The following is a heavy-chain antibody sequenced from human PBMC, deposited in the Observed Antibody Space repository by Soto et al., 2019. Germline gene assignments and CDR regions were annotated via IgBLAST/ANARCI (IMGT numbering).Heavy chain of an antibody. J-gene: IGHJ4*02. D-gene: IGHD2-8*02. CDR2: ISYDGSNK. CDR1: GFTFGSYG. V-gene: IGHV3-30*18. CDR3: ANIRNVVYAHNAY. Sequence: LRLSCAASGFTFGSYGMHWVRQAPGKGLEWVAVISYDGSNKYYADSVRGRFAISRNNSNNMLYLQMNSLRAEDTAVYYCANIRNVVYAHNAYWGQGTLVTVSS.